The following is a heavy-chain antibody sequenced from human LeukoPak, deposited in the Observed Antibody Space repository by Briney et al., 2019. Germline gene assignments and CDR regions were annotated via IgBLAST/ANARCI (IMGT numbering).Heavy chain of an antibody. CDR3: ARGLGRAYYSFDM. CDR2: IYYTGST. D-gene: IGHD3-22*01. CDR1: GGSLISNYY. V-gene: IGHV4-59*01. J-gene: IGHJ3*02. Sequence: PSETLSLTCTVSGGSLISNYYWIWTRQPPGKGLEWSGYIYYTGSTNYNPSLKSRVTISVDTPKNQFALKLSSVTAADTALYYCARGLGRAYYSFDMWGQGTMVTV.